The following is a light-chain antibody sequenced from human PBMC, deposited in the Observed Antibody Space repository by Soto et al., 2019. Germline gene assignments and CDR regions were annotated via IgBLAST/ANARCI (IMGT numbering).Light chain of an antibody. CDR3: QLYGSSPQYS. Sequence: EIVLTQSPGTLSLSPGERATLSCRASQSVSSSYLAWYQQKPGQAPRILIYGASSRATGIPDRFSGSGSGTAVTLTISRLEPEDFAVYYCQLYGSSPQYSFGQGTTLEIK. V-gene: IGKV3-20*01. CDR2: GAS. J-gene: IGKJ2*01. CDR1: QSVSSSY.